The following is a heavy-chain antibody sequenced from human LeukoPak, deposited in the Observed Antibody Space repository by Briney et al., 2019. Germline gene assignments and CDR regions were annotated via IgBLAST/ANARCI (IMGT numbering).Heavy chain of an antibody. Sequence: PGGSLRLSCAASGFTFSTHGMHWVRQAPGKGLEWVAVIWYDGSNKYSADSVKGRFTISRDNSKNTLYLQMNSLRAEDTALYYCARDMGIGSSPIDYWGQGTLVTVSS. CDR2: IWYDGSNK. D-gene: IGHD6-6*01. J-gene: IGHJ4*02. V-gene: IGHV3-33*08. CDR3: ARDMGIGSSPIDY. CDR1: GFTFSTHG.